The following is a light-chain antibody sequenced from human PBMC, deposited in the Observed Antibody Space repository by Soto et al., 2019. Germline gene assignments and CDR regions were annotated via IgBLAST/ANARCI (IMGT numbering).Light chain of an antibody. V-gene: IGKV3-15*01. CDR1: QSVTSS. J-gene: IGKJ1*01. CDR3: QQYGTSPT. Sequence: VRTQSAANMAVSPRGIVTCGGRASQSVTSSLAWYQHKPGQAPRLLISGASTGAAGIPARFSGSGSGTEFTLTISRLEPEDFAVYYCQQYGTSPTFGLGTKVDIK. CDR2: GAS.